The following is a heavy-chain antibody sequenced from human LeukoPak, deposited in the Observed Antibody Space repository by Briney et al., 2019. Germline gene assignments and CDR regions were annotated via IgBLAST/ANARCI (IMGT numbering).Heavy chain of an antibody. CDR2: IKQDESEK. CDR1: GFTFSSYW. CDR3: ARRVAAAGRNYYYYYYMDV. D-gene: IGHD6-13*01. V-gene: IGHV3-7*01. J-gene: IGHJ6*03. Sequence: GGSLRLSCAASGFTFSSYWMSWVRQAPGKGLEWVANIKQDESEKYYVDSVKGRFTISRDNAKNSLYLQMNSLRAEDTAVYYCARRVAAAGRNYYYYYYMDVWGKGTTVTISS.